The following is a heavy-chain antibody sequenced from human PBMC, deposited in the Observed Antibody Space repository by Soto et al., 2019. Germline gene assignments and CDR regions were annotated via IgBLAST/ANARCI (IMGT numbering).Heavy chain of an antibody. CDR1: GYTFTGYY. V-gene: IGHV1-2*02. Sequence: ASVKVSCKXSGYTFTGYYLHWVRHAPGQGLECIGWINPNSGDTYSTQKFQGRVAMTRDTSINTAYMQLSRLTSDDTAIYYCTVWFGELLSSGMDVWGQGTTVTVSS. D-gene: IGHD3-10*01. J-gene: IGHJ6*02. CDR2: INPNSGDT. CDR3: TVWFGELLSSGMDV.